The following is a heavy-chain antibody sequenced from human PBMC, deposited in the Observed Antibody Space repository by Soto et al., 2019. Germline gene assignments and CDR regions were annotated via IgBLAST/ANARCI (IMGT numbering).Heavy chain of an antibody. CDR2: IYYSGST. Sequence: SETLSLTCAVSGGSISSYYWSWIRQPPGKGLEWIGHIYYSGSTNYNPSLKSRVTISVDTSKNQFSLKLSSVTAADTAVYYCARDQIVPAAMKYYYYYYGMDVWGQGTTVTVSS. CDR1: GGSISSYY. J-gene: IGHJ6*02. V-gene: IGHV4-59*01. D-gene: IGHD2-2*01. CDR3: ARDQIVPAAMKYYYYYYGMDV.